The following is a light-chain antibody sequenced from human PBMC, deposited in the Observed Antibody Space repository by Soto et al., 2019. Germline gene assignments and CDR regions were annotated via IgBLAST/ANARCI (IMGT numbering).Light chain of an antibody. V-gene: IGKV3-15*01. CDR1: QSVSSN. Sequence: EIVMTQSPATLSVSPGERATLSCRASQSVSSNLAWYQQKPGQAPRLLIYGASTRATGIPARFSGSGSGTEFTLTISSLQSADFAVYYCQQDNNWAPMAFGQGTKVEIK. CDR3: QQDNNWAPMA. CDR2: GAS. J-gene: IGKJ1*01.